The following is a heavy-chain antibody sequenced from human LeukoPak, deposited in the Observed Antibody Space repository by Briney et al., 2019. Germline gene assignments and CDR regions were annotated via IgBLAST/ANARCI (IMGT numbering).Heavy chain of an antibody. Sequence: PGGSLRLSCTASGFTFSSYGMSWVRQAPGKGLEWVSSITTITGDTYYTDSVKGRFTISRDNSKNTIYLQMNSLRAEDTALYYCAKAINTYWYFDLWGRGTLVTVSS. CDR3: AKAINTYWYFDL. CDR2: ITTITGDT. V-gene: IGHV3-23*01. D-gene: IGHD3-9*01. J-gene: IGHJ2*01. CDR1: GFTFSSYG.